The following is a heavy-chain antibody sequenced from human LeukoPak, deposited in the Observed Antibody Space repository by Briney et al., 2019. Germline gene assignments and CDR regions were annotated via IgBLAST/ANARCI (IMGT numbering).Heavy chain of an antibody. V-gene: IGHV3-30*18. D-gene: IGHD6-13*01. CDR1: GFTFSSYG. J-gene: IGHJ4*02. Sequence: GGSLRLSCAASGFTFSSYGMHWVRQAPGKGLEWVAFISYDGSNKYYADSVKGRFTISRDNSKNTLYLQMNSLRAEDTAVYYCAKAGAAAAAPSLNFDYWGQGTLVTVSS. CDR2: ISYDGSNK. CDR3: AKAGAAAAAPSLNFDY.